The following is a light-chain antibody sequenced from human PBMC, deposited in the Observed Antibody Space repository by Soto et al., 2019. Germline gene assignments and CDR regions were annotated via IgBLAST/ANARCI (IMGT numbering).Light chain of an antibody. V-gene: IGKV1-5*03. CDR3: QQYESYPWA. CDR2: KAS. J-gene: IGKJ1*01. Sequence: DIQMTQSPSTLSASVGDRVTITCRASQSISSWLAWYQQKPGIGPKLLISKASSLESGVPSRFSGSGSGTEFTLTISSLQPDDLATYYCQQYESYPWAFGQGTKVEIK. CDR1: QSISSW.